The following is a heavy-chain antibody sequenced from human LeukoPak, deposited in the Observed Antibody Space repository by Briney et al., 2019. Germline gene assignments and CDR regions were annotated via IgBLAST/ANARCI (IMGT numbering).Heavy chain of an antibody. Sequence: GGSLRLSCAASGFTFSSYSMNWVRQAPGKGLEWVSFISSSSAHINYADSVKGRFTISRDNPRNSLYLQMNSLRAEDTAVYYCASLFAPKYYDSSGLAVDVWGQGTTVTVSS. CDR1: GFTFSSYS. J-gene: IGHJ6*02. V-gene: IGHV3-21*01. CDR2: ISSSSAHI. D-gene: IGHD3-22*01. CDR3: ASLFAPKYYDSSGLAVDV.